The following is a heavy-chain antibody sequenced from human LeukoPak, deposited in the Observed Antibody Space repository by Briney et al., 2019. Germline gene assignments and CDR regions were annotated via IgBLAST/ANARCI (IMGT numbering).Heavy chain of an antibody. CDR2: ISSSSSYI. D-gene: IGHD6-13*01. CDR3: ARLSVWSSSFFDY. Sequence: GGSLRLSCAASGFTFSSYSMNWVRQAPGKGLEWVSFISSSSSYIYYADSMKGRFTISRDNAKNSLYLQMNSLRAEDTAVYYCARLSVWSSSFFDYWGQGTLVTVSS. J-gene: IGHJ4*02. V-gene: IGHV3-21*01. CDR1: GFTFSSYS.